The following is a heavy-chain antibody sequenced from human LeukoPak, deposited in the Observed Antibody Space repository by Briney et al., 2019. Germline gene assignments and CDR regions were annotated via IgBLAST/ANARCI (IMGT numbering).Heavy chain of an antibody. Sequence: GGSLRLSCAASGFTFSSYWMSWVRQAPGKGLEWVANIKQDGSEKYYVDSVKGRFTISRDNAKNSLYLQMNSLRAEDTAVYYCARDRRQWLVSYYFDYWGQGTLVTVSS. J-gene: IGHJ4*02. V-gene: IGHV3-7*01. CDR2: IKQDGSEK. D-gene: IGHD6-19*01. CDR3: ARDRRQWLVSYYFDY. CDR1: GFTFSSYW.